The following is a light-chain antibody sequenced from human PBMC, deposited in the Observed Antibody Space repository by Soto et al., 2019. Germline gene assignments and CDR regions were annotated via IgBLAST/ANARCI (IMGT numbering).Light chain of an antibody. Sequence: QSALTQPASVSGSPGQSITIYCTGTSGDVGGYKFVSWYQQHPGKAPKLMIYDVSNRPSGVSSRFSGSKSGNTASLTISGLQAEDEADYYCSSYTSSTTLDYVFGTGTKATVL. CDR1: SGDVGGYKF. CDR3: SSYTSSTTLDYV. CDR2: DVS. V-gene: IGLV2-14*03. J-gene: IGLJ1*01.